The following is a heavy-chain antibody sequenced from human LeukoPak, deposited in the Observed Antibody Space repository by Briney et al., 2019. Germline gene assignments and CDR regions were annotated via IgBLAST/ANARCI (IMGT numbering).Heavy chain of an antibody. V-gene: IGHV3-7*01. CDR3: AGLGITSTSNFFDP. J-gene: IGHJ5*02. CDR1: GFTFSNSF. CDR2: ITKDGTWT. Sequence: HPGGSLRLSCAASGFTFSNSFMSWVRQAPGEGLEWVANITKDGTWTYYLDSVKGRFAISRDNAMDSLYLQMNNLRAEDTAVYYCAGLGITSTSNFFDPWGQGTLVTVSS. D-gene: IGHD1-14*01.